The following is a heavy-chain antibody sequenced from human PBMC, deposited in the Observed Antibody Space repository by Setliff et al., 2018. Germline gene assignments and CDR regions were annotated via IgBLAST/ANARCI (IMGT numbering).Heavy chain of an antibody. Sequence: SESMSLTCTVSGGSFSRSGYYWGWIRQPPGKGLEWIGSLYYSGSIYYNPSLKSRVTISVDTSKNHFSLKLSSVTAADTSVYYCASRYCSSTNCCNWFDPWGQGTLVTVSS. D-gene: IGHD2-2*01. CDR1: GGSFSRSGYY. J-gene: IGHJ5*02. CDR2: LYYSGSI. CDR3: ASRYCSSTNCCNWFDP. V-gene: IGHV4-39*02.